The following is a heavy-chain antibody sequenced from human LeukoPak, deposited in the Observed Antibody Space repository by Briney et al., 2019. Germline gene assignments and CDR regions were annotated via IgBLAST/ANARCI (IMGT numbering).Heavy chain of an antibody. CDR3: ARNMGYSYGHPDAFDI. CDR2: INAGNGNT. CDR1: GYTFTSYA. Sequence: ASVKVSSKASGYTFTSYAMHWVRQAPGQRLEWMGWINAGNGNTKYSQKFQGRVTITRDTSASTAYMELSSLRSEDTAVYYCARNMGYSYGHPDAFDIWGQGTMVTVSS. D-gene: IGHD5-18*01. V-gene: IGHV1-3*01. J-gene: IGHJ3*02.